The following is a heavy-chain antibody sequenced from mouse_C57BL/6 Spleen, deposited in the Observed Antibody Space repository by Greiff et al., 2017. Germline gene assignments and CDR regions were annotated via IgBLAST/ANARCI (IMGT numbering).Heavy chain of an antibody. CDR1: GYTFTEYT. CDR3: ARHERLLYYFDY. J-gene: IGHJ2*01. V-gene: IGHV1-62-2*01. D-gene: IGHD2-1*01. Sequence: VQRVESGAELVKPGASVKLSCKASGYTFTEYTIHWVKQRSGQGLEWIGWFYPGSGSIKYNEKFKDKATLTADKSSSTVYMELSRLTSEDSAVYFGARHERLLYYFDYWGQGTTLTVSS. CDR2: FYPGSGSI.